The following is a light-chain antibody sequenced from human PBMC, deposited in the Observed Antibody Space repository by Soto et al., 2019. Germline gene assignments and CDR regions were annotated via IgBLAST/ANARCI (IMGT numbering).Light chain of an antibody. CDR1: QTISSW. Sequence: DIQMTQSPSTLSASAGDRVTITCRASQTISSWLAWYQQKPGKAPKLLIYDASSLESGVPSRFSGSGSGTEFTLTISSLQPDDFATYYCQQYNSYSLFTFGPGTKVDIK. V-gene: IGKV1-5*01. J-gene: IGKJ3*01. CDR3: QQYNSYSLFT. CDR2: DAS.